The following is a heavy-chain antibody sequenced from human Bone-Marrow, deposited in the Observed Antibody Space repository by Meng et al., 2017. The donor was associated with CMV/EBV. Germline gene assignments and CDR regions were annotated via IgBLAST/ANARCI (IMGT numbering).Heavy chain of an antibody. J-gene: IGHJ6*01. CDR2: ISSSYI. D-gene: IGHD2-2*01. V-gene: IGHV3-21*01. CDR3: ARDGWGVVPAAHNYYYYGMDV. Sequence: GGSLRLSCAASGFTFSSYSMNWVRQAPGKGLEWVSSISSSYIYYADSVKGRFTISRDNAKNSLYLQMNSLRAEDTAVYYCARDGWGVVPAAHNYYYYGMDVWGQGTTVNGAS. CDR1: GFTFSSYS.